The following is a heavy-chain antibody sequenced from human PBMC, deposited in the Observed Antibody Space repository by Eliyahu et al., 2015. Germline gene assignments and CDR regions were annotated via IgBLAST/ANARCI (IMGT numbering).Heavy chain of an antibody. J-gene: IGHJ5*02. V-gene: IGHV3-73*02. Sequence: EVQLVESGGGLVQPGGSLKLSCAASGFSFSGSAVHWVRQASGKGLEWVGRIRSKANSYATAYAASVKGRFTISRDDSKNTAHLQMNSLKTEDTAVYYCSYLSGYDWGTWGQGTLVTVSS. CDR3: SYLSGYDWGT. CDR2: IRSKANSYAT. CDR1: GFSFSGSA. D-gene: IGHD5-12*01.